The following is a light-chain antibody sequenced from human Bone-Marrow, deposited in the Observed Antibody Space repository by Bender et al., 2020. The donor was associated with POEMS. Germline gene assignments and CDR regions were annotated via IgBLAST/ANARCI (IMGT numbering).Light chain of an antibody. J-gene: IGLJ3*02. V-gene: IGLV2-11*01. CDR2: DVS. CDR3: QSYDNSLGGWV. CDR1: SSDVGGYNY. Sequence: QSALTQPRSVSGSPGQSVSISCTGTSSDVGGYNYVSWYQQHPGKTPKLMVFDVSKRPPGVPDRFSGSKSGTSASLAITGLQAEDEGDYYCQSYDNSLGGWVFGGGTKLTVL.